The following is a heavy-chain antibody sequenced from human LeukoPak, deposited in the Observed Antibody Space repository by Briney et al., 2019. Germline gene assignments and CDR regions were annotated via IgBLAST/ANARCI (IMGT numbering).Heavy chain of an antibody. CDR3: AREDRLLWFGESLPRGMDV. J-gene: IGHJ6*02. Sequence: PSETLSLTCAVSGGSINDRDWWTWVRQPPGQGLEWLGEIQSSGRTNYNPSLKSRVTFSINKSQNQVFLNLGSVTAADTAVYYCAREDRLLWFGESLPRGMDVWGQGTTVTVSS. D-gene: IGHD3-10*01. V-gene: IGHV4-4*02. CDR1: GGSINDRDW. CDR2: IQSSGRT.